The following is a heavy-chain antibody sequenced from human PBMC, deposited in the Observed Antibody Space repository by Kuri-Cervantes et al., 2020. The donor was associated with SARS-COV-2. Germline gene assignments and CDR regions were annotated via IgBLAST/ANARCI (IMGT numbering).Heavy chain of an antibody. CDR3: ARVGFGDYEIDY. V-gene: IGHV1-2*02. CDR2: INPNSGDT. D-gene: IGHD4-17*01. Sequence: ASVKVSCKASGYTFTGYYLHWVRQAPGQGLEWMGWINPNSGDTNYAQKFQGRVTMTRDTSISTAYMELSRLRSDDTAVYYCARVGFGDYEIDYWGQGTLVTVSS. CDR1: GYTFTGYY. J-gene: IGHJ4*02.